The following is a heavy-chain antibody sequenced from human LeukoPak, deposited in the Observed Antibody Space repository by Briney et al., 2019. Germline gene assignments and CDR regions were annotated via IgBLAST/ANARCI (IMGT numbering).Heavy chain of an antibody. D-gene: IGHD3-22*01. Sequence: PGGSLRLSCAASGFTFSSYGMHWVRQAPGKGLEWVTFIRYDGSNKYYADSLKGRFTISRDDSKNTLYLQMNSLRAEDTAVYYCARESESYDSSGSTFGYWGQGTLVTVSS. CDR3: ARESESYDSSGSTFGY. J-gene: IGHJ4*02. CDR1: GFTFSSYG. CDR2: IRYDGSNK. V-gene: IGHV3-30*02.